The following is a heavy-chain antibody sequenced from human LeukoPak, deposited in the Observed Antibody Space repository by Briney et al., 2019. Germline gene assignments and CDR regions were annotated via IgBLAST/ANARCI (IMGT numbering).Heavy chain of an antibody. J-gene: IGHJ4*02. Sequence: GSLRLSCTVSGGSISSYYWSWIRQPPGKGLKWIGYIYYSGSTNYNPSLKSRVTISVDTSKNQFSLKLSSVTAADTAVYYCARGPSTSSSWYPAFDYWGQGTLVTVSS. CDR3: ARGPSTSSSWYPAFDY. V-gene: IGHV4-59*01. D-gene: IGHD6-13*01. CDR2: IYYSGST. CDR1: GGSISSYY.